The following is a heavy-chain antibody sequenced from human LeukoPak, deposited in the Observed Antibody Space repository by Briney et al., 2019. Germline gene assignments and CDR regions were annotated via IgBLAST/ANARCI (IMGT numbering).Heavy chain of an antibody. Sequence: GGSLRLSCAASGFTFSSYSMNWVRQAPGKGLEWVSSISSSSSYIYYADSVKGRFTISSDNAKNSLYLQMNSLRAEDTALYYCGGDGCSGGSCYRAFDYWGQGTLVTVSS. CDR2: ISSSSSYI. D-gene: IGHD2-15*01. CDR3: GGDGCSGGSCYRAFDY. J-gene: IGHJ4*02. V-gene: IGHV3-21*01. CDR1: GFTFSSYS.